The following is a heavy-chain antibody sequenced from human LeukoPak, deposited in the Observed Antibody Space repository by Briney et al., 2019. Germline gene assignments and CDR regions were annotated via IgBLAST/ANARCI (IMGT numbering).Heavy chain of an antibody. V-gene: IGHV1-18*01. CDR2: ISGHTGNT. J-gene: IGHJ4*02. Sequence: ASVKVSCKASGYTFTSYGISWVRQAPGQGLEWMGWISGHTGNTNYALEFRGRVTMTTETSTSTAYMELRGLRSDDTGVYYCARALGGSRKNDFWSGYPDYWGQGTLVSVSS. CDR1: GYTFTSYG. CDR3: ARALGGSRKNDFWSGYPDY. D-gene: IGHD3-3*01.